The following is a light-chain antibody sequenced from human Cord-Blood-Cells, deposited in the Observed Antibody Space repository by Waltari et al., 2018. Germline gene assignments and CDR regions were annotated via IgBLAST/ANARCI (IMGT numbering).Light chain of an antibody. J-gene: IGKJ1*01. Sequence: DPVMTQSTLSLSVTPGERPSISSRSSQRLLHSNGYNYLDWYLQKPGQSPQLLIYLGSNWPCGVPDRFSGSGSGTDFTLNISSVEAEDVGVYYCQQALQTPRTFGQGTKVEIK. CDR2: LGS. V-gene: IGKV2-28*01. CDR3: QQALQTPRT. CDR1: QRLLHSNGYNY.